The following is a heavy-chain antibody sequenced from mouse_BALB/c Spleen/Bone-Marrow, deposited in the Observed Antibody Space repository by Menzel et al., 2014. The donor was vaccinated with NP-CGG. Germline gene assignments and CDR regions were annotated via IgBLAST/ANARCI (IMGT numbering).Heavy chain of an antibody. CDR2: IWGDGST. J-gene: IGHJ4*01. CDR3: AREPHYYAMDY. V-gene: IGHV2-6-7*01. Sequence: QVQLQQPGPGLVAPSQSLSITCAVSGFSLTGYGVNWVRQPPGKGLEWLGMIWGDGSTDYNSALKSRLSISKDNSKSQVFLKMNSLQTDDTARCYCAREPHYYAMDYWGQGTSVTVSS. CDR1: GFSLTGYG.